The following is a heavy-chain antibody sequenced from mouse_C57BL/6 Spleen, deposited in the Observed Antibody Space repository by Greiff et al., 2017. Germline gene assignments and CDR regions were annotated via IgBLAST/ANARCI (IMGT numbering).Heavy chain of an antibody. CDR3: ARESELGDNFAMDY. D-gene: IGHD4-1*01. CDR2: INPNYGTT. CDR1: GYSFTDYN. Sequence: EVQGVESGPELVKPGASVKISCKASGYSFTDYNMNWVKQSNGKSLEWIGVINPNYGTTSYNQKFKGKATLTVDQSSSTAYMQLNSLTSEDSAVYYCARESELGDNFAMDYWGQGTSVTVSS. J-gene: IGHJ4*01. V-gene: IGHV1-39*01.